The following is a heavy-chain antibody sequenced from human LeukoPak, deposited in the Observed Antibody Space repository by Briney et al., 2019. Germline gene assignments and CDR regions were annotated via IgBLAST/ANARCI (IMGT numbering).Heavy chain of an antibody. CDR1: GFTFSSYA. D-gene: IGHD6-13*01. V-gene: IGHV3-21*05. Sequence: GGSLRLSCAASGFTFSSYAMHWVRQAPGKGLEWVSYISSSSSYTNYADSVKGRFTISRDNAKNSLYLQMNSLRAEDTAVYYCARDNEYSSSSHRYWGQGTLVTVSS. CDR2: ISSSSSYT. J-gene: IGHJ4*02. CDR3: ARDNEYSSSSHRY.